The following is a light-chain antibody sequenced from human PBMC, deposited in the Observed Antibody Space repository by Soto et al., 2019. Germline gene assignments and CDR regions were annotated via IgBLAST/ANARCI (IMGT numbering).Light chain of an antibody. CDR3: SSYTSSSTLDVV. J-gene: IGLJ2*01. Sequence: QSALTQPASVSGSPGQSITISCTGTSGDIGSYTYVSWYQQYPGKAPKLMIYEVSNRPSGVSNRFSGSKSGNTASLTISGLQAEDEADYYCSSYTSSSTLDVVFGGGTKLTVL. CDR1: SGDIGSYTY. V-gene: IGLV2-14*01. CDR2: EVS.